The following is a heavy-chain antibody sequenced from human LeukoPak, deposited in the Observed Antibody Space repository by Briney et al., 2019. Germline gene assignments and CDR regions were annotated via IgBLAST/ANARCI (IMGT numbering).Heavy chain of an antibody. J-gene: IGHJ4*02. CDR3: ARSIDY. CDR2: ISSSSSTI. Sequence: GGSLRLACAVSGFTFSSCSMNWVRQAPGKGLEWVSYISSSSSTIYYADSVKGRFTISRDNAKNSLYLQMNSLRAEDTAVYYCARSIDYWGQGTLVTVSS. V-gene: IGHV3-48*01. CDR1: GFTFSSCS.